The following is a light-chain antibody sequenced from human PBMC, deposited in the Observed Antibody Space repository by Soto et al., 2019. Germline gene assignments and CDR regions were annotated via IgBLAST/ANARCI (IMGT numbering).Light chain of an antibody. V-gene: IGKV1-5*03. Sequence: DIGMTQSPSTLSASVGDRVTITCRASQSISSWLAWYQQKPWKAPKLLIYKASSLESGVPSRFSGGGSGKEFTLTIIRLQHDAFATYYCQQYNSSSTFGQGTKVEIK. CDR1: QSISSW. J-gene: IGKJ1*01. CDR2: KAS. CDR3: QQYNSSST.